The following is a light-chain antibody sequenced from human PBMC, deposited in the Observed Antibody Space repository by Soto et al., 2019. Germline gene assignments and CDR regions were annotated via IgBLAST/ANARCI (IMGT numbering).Light chain of an antibody. CDR1: QSISSY. Sequence: DIQMTQSPSSLSASVGDRVTITCRASQSISSYLNWYQQKPGKAPKLLIYAASSLQSGFPSRFSASGTETDFTLAISSPQPEDFATYHCQRSHSTPPYSSGQGTNLEIK. V-gene: IGKV1-39*01. CDR3: QRSHSTPPYS. CDR2: AAS. J-gene: IGKJ2*01.